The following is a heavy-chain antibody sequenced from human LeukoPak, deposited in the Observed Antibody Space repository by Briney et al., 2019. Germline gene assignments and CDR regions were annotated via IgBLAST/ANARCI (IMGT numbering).Heavy chain of an antibody. V-gene: IGHV1-24*01. CDR2: FDPEDGET. CDR3: ATGGDRARGLQWLVVPDY. Sequence: ASVKVSCKVSGYTLTGLSMHWVRQAPGKGLEWMGGFDPEDGETIYAQKFQGRVTMTEDTSTDTAYMELSSLRSEDTAVYYCATGGDRARGLQWLVVPDYWGQGTLVTVSS. D-gene: IGHD6-19*01. J-gene: IGHJ4*02. CDR1: GYTLTGLS.